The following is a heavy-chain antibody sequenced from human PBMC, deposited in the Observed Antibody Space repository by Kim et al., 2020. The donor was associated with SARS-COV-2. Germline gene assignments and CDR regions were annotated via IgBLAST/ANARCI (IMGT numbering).Heavy chain of an antibody. CDR3: VKEVRSGGGH. CDR2: ILNSGTIT. Sequence: GGSLRLSCAASGFTFSTYAMSWFRQAPGKGLEWVSAILNSGTITYYADSVKGRFTISRDNSKNTQYLQMNSLRVEDTAVYYCVKEVRSGGGHWGQGTLVTVYS. J-gene: IGHJ4*02. V-gene: IGHV3-23*01. D-gene: IGHD3-16*01. CDR1: GFTFSTYA.